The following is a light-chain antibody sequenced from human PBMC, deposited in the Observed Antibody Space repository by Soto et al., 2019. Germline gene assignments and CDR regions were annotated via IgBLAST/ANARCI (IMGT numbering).Light chain of an antibody. Sequence: QSVLTQPPSVSGAPGQRVTISCTGSSSNIGAGYDVHWYQQLPGTAPKLLIYGNTNRPSGVPDRFSASKSGTSASLAITGLQAEDEADYYCQSYDSSLSINWVFGGGTQLTV. CDR1: SSNIGAGYD. V-gene: IGLV1-40*01. CDR2: GNT. J-gene: IGLJ3*02. CDR3: QSYDSSLSINWV.